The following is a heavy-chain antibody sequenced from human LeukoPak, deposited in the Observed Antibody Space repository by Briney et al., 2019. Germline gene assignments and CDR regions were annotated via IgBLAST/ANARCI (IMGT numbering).Heavy chain of an antibody. V-gene: IGHV3-21*04. CDR3: AKSDDWSGMYYFDY. CDR2: ITSSGTYN. J-gene: IGHJ4*02. Sequence: GGSLRLSCAASGFPFSNYNMNWVRQAPGKAMEWVSSITSSGTYNFYADSVRGRFTISRDNAKNSLYLQMNSLRAKDTAVFYCAKSDDWSGMYYFDYWGQGTLVTVSS. CDR1: GFPFSNYN. D-gene: IGHD3-9*01.